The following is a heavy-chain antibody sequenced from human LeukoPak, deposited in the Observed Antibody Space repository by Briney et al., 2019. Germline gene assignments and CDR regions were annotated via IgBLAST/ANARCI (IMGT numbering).Heavy chain of an antibody. CDR3: ARDGVVTMELDY. CDR1: GGSISSYY. J-gene: IGHJ4*02. D-gene: IGHD3-3*01. Sequence: PSETLSLTCTVSGGSISSYYWSWIRQPAGKGLEWIGRIYTSGSTNYNPSLKRRVTMSVDTSKNHFSLKLSSVTAADTAVYYCARDGVVTMELDYWGQGTLVTVSS. CDR2: IYTSGST. V-gene: IGHV4-4*07.